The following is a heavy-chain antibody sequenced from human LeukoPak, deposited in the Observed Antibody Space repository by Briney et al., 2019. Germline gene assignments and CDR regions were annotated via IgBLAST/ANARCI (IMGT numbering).Heavy chain of an antibody. Sequence: SETLSLTCIVSGGSISTYYWSWIRQPPGKGLEWIGYIYYSGSTNYNPSLKSRVTISVDTSKNQFSLKLSSVTAADTAVYYCARGKHIGGYYLFDSWGQGSLVTVSS. J-gene: IGHJ4*02. CDR1: GGSISTYY. CDR2: IYYSGST. D-gene: IGHD3-22*01. V-gene: IGHV4-59*01. CDR3: ARGKHIGGYYLFDS.